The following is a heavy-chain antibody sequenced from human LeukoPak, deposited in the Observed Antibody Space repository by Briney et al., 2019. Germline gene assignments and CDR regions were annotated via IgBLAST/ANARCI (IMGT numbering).Heavy chain of an antibody. V-gene: IGHV4-34*01. CDR2: INHSGST. Sequence: KASESLSLTCAVYGGSFSGYYWSLIRQPPGKGLEWIGEINHSGSTNYNPSLKSRVTISVDTSKNQFSLKLSSVTAADTAVYYCARISLTGYAPISGYFDYWGQGTLVTVSS. CDR1: GGSFSGYY. CDR3: ARISLTGYAPISGYFDY. J-gene: IGHJ4*02. D-gene: IGHD3-9*01.